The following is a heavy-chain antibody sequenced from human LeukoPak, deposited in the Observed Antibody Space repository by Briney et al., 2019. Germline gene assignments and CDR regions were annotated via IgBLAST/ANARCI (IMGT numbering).Heavy chain of an antibody. CDR1: GFTFSSYA. V-gene: IGHV3-23*01. Sequence: QAGGSLRLSCVASGFTFSSYAMSWVRQAPGKGLEWVSAISGSGGSTYYADSVKGRFTISRDNSKNTLYLQMNSLRAEDTAVYYCAKDSRGYCSGGSGHTPGDYWGQGTLVTVSS. J-gene: IGHJ4*02. CDR2: ISGSGGST. CDR3: AKDSRGYCSGGSGHTPGDY. D-gene: IGHD2-15*01.